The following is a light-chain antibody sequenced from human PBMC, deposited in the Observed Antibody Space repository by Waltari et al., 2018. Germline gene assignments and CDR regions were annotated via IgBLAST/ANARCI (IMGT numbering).Light chain of an antibody. J-gene: IGLJ2*01. Sequence: YDLTQPPSLSVSSGQTAPLASPGEQSGATNVYWYHQKPGQSLVLVIYRDLNRPSGIPERFSGSNSGSTATLTISGTRPMDEAEYFCQTWDRRTVVFGGGTRLTVL. V-gene: IGLV3-1*01. CDR3: QTWDRRTVV. CDR2: RDL. CDR1: QSGATN.